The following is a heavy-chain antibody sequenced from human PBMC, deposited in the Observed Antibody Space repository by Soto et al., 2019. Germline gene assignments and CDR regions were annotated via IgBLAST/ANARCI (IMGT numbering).Heavy chain of an antibody. V-gene: IGHV3-33*01. CDR2: IWNDGSNE. D-gene: IGHD3-22*01. Sequence: SLSLSCEASGFTFSDDGIHWVRQAPWKGLEWVAIIWNDGSNEYYADSVKGRFTISRDNSKNTVYLQVSNLRAEDTAVYFCARDQTDSGGYSDSWGQGTLVTVSS. CDR3: ARDQTDSGGYSDS. CDR1: GFTFSDDG. J-gene: IGHJ4*02.